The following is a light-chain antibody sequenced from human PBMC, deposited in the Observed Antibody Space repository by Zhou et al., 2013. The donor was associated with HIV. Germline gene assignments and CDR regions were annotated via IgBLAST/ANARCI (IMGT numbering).Light chain of an antibody. CDR3: QQYNNYPWT. V-gene: IGKV1-5*01. J-gene: IGKJ5*01. Sequence: DVRLTQSPFTVSASVGDKVTFTCRASETIGRWLAWYQQKPGTAPKLLVYQASRLQEGVPSRFSARGSETDFTLTIDGLHPDDFATXFCQQYNNYPWTFGQGTRL. CDR1: ETIGRW. CDR2: QAS.